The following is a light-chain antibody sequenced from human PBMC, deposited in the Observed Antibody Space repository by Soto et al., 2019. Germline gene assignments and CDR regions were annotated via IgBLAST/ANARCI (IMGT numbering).Light chain of an antibody. J-gene: IGKJ1*01. Sequence: EIVLTQSPATLSLSPGERATLSCRASQSVSSSYLAWYQQKPGQAPRLLIYDASHRATGFPARFSGSGSGTDFTLTISSLEPEDFAVYYCQYRGDGAPWMFGQGTKVDIK. V-gene: IGKV3-11*01. CDR2: DAS. CDR3: QYRGDGAPWM. CDR1: QSVSSSY.